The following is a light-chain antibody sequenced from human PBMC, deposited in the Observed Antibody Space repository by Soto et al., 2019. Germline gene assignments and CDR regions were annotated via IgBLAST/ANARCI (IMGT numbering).Light chain of an antibody. CDR3: QQYGSSPLT. CDR1: QSVSSSY. J-gene: IGKJ1*01. V-gene: IGKV3-20*01. Sequence: EIVLTQSPGTLSLSPGERATLSCRASQSVSSSYLAWYQQKPGQAPRLLIYGASSRATGIPDRFSGSGSGTDFTITISRREPEDFAVYYCQQYGSSPLTFGQGTKVEIK. CDR2: GAS.